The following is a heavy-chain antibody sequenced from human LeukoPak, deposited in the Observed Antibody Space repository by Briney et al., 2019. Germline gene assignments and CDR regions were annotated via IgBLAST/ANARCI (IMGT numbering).Heavy chain of an antibody. D-gene: IGHD6-13*01. CDR2: IIPIFGTA. Sequence: SVKVSCKASGGTFSSYAISWVRQAPGQGLEWMGGIIPIFGTANYAQKFQGRVTITTDESTSTAYMELRSLRSDDTAVYYCAREYSSSWYWFDPWGQGTLVTVSS. V-gene: IGHV1-69*05. CDR1: GGTFSSYA. CDR3: AREYSSSWYWFDP. J-gene: IGHJ5*02.